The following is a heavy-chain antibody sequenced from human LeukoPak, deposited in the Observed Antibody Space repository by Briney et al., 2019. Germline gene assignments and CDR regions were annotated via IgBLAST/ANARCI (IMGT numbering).Heavy chain of an antibody. Sequence: ASVKVSCKASGYTFTSYYMHWVRQAPGQGLEWMGWINPNSGGTNYAQKFQGRVTMTRDTSISTAYMELSRLRSDDTAVYYCASATYYYDSSGYFWGQGTLVTVSS. CDR1: GYTFTSYY. V-gene: IGHV1-2*02. CDR2: INPNSGGT. J-gene: IGHJ4*02. CDR3: ASATYYYDSSGYF. D-gene: IGHD3-22*01.